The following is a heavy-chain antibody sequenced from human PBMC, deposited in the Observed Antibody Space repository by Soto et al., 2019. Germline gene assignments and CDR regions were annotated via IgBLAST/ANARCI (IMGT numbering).Heavy chain of an antibody. V-gene: IGHV3-23*01. CDR3: AKGLRRLLRTQYYYGLDV. CDR1: GFTFSPYA. Sequence: PGGSLRLSCAASGFTFSPYAMTWVRQAPGKGLEWVSSISGSGGNTNYADSVKGRFTVSRDNSKRTLSLQINSLTEEDTAIYYCAKGLRRLLRTQYYYGLDVWGRGTTVTVSS. CDR2: ISGSGGNT. J-gene: IGHJ6*02. D-gene: IGHD3-16*01.